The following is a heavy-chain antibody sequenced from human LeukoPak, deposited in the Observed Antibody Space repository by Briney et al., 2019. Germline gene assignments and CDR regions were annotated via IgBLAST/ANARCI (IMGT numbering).Heavy chain of an antibody. Sequence: SETLSLTCTVSGGSISSYYWSWIRQPPGKGLEWIGYIYYRGSTNYNPSLKSRVTISVDTSKNQFSLKLSSVTAADTAVYYCARHGVYSSSWYNFDYWGQGTLVTVSS. D-gene: IGHD6-13*01. CDR1: GGSISSYY. CDR3: ARHGVYSSSWYNFDY. CDR2: IYYRGST. J-gene: IGHJ4*02. V-gene: IGHV4-59*08.